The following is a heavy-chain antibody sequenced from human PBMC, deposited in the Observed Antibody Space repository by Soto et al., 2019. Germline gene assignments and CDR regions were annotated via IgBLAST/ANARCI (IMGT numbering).Heavy chain of an antibody. CDR2: INPNSGDT. CDR1: GGTFSSYA. J-gene: IGHJ4*02. Sequence: ASVKVSCKASGGTFSSYAISWVRQAPGQGLEWMGWINPNSGDTNLAQKFQGSVTLTRDTSISTVYMELSTLTSDDTAVYYCARLVGSLWGPGALVTVSS. D-gene: IGHD1-26*01. CDR3: ARLVGSL. V-gene: IGHV1-2*02.